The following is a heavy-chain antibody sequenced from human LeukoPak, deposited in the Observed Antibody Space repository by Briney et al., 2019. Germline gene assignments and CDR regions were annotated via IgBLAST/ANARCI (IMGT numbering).Heavy chain of an antibody. CDR1: GFTFTNAW. V-gene: IGHV3-15*01. Sequence: PGGSLRLACAASGFTFTNAWMTWVRQAPGKGLEWVGRIKSKADGGATEYAAPVKGRFTISRDDSKTTLHLQMNSLRTEDTAVYYCARVRGSNWFDHWGQGALATVSS. CDR3: ARVRGSNWFDH. D-gene: IGHD3-16*01. J-gene: IGHJ5*02. CDR2: IKSKADGGAT.